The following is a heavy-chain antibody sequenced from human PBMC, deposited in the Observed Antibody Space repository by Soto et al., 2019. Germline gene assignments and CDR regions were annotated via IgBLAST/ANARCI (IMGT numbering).Heavy chain of an antibody. CDR2: ISSNGGST. J-gene: IGHJ4*02. D-gene: IGHD2-15*01. CDR3: VKERFVVVYYFDY. Sequence: PGGSLRLSCSASGFTFSSYAMHWVRQAPGKGLEYVSAISSNGGSTYYADSVKGRFTISRDNSKNTLYLQMSSLRAEDTAVYYRVKERFVVVYYFDYWGQGTLVTVSS. CDR1: GFTFSSYA. V-gene: IGHV3-64D*06.